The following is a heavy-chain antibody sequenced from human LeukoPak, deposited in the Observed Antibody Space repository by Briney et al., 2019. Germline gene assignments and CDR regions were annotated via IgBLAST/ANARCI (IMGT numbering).Heavy chain of an antibody. J-gene: IGHJ4*02. CDR3: AKDRLVQLERRGYFDY. D-gene: IGHD1-1*01. CDR2: IWYDGSNK. V-gene: IGHV3-30*02. Sequence: GGSLRLSCAASGFTFSSYGMHWVRQAPGKGLEWVAVIWYDGSNKYYADSVKGRFTISRDNSKNTLYLQMNSLRAEDTAVYYCAKDRLVQLERRGYFDYWGQGTLVTVSS. CDR1: GFTFSSYG.